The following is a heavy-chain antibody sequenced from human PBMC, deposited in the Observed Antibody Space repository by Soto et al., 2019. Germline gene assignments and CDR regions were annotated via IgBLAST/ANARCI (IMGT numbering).Heavy chain of an antibody. CDR2: IIPHSGET. CDR3: ARETDDFTNGAHDL. J-gene: IGHJ5*02. CDR1: GYSFTGYY. V-gene: IGHV1-2*02. Sequence: QVQLVQSGAEVKRPGASVKVSCKASGYSFTGYYMHWVRQAPGQGLGWMGWIIPHSGETNYAQKFQAKVTLTRDTSISTAYMQLSGLTSDNTAVYYCARETDDFTNGAHDLCGQGTLVTVSS. D-gene: IGHD4-4*01.